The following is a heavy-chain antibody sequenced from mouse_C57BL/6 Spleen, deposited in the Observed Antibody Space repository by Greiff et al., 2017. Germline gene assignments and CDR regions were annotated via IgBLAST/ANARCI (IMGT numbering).Heavy chain of an antibody. Sequence: QVQLQQPGAELVKPGASVKMSCKASGYSFTSYWITWVKQRPGQGLEWIGDIYPGSGSSNYNEKFKSKATLTVDTSSSTTYMQLSSLTSEDSAVYYCAREYGNGPYYFDYWGQGTTLTVSS. CDR2: IYPGSGSS. V-gene: IGHV1-55*01. J-gene: IGHJ2*01. CDR1: GYSFTSYW. D-gene: IGHD5-1*01. CDR3: AREYGNGPYYFDY.